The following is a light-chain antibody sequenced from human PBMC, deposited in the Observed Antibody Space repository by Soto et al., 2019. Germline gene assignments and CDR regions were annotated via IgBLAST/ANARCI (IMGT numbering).Light chain of an antibody. J-gene: IGKJ4*01. CDR2: GAS. CDR1: QSVYNNY. Sequence: EIVLTQSPGTLSLSPGERATFSCRASQSVYNNYLSWYQQKPGQAPRLLIYGASNRATGIPDRFSGSGSGTDFTLTISRLEPEDFAVYYCQQYGSSLPVIFDGGTKVEMK. CDR3: QQYGSSLPVI. V-gene: IGKV3-20*01.